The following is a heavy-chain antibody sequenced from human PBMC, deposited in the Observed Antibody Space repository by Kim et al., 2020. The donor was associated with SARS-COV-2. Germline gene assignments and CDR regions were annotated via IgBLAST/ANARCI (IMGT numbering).Heavy chain of an antibody. Sequence: GGSLRLSCAASGFTFSNAWMSWVRQAPGKGLEWVGRIKSKTDGGTTDYAAPVKGRFTISRDDSKNTLYLQMNSLKIEDTAVYYCTTFIPRAGSAPRPGNYWGQGTLVTVSS. CDR3: TTFIPRAGSAPRPGNY. J-gene: IGHJ4*02. V-gene: IGHV3-15*01. CDR2: IKSKTDGGTT. CDR1: GFTFSNAW. D-gene: IGHD3-16*01.